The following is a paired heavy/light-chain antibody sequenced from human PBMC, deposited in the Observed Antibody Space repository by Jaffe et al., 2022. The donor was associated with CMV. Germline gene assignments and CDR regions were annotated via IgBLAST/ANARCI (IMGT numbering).Light chain of an antibody. J-gene: IGKJ2*01. CDR1: QGISSW. CDR3: QQYNSYPS. CDR2: AAS. Sequence: DIQMTQSPSSLSASVGDRVTITCRASQGISSWLAWYQQKPEKAPKSLIYAASSLQSGVPSRFSGSGSGTDFTLTISSLQPEDFATYYCQQYNSYPSFGQGTKLEIK. V-gene: IGKV1D-16*01.
Heavy chain of an antibody. CDR1: GGSISSYY. CDR2: IYTSGST. Sequence: QVQLQESGPGLVKPSETLSLTCTVSGGSISSYYWSWIRQPAGKGLEWIGRIYTSGSTNYNPSLKSRVTMSVDTSKNQFSLKLSSVTAADTAVYYCAREKYVWGSYRYYDFDYWGQGTLVTVSS. CDR3: AREKYVWGSYRYYDFDY. D-gene: IGHD3-16*02. J-gene: IGHJ4*02. V-gene: IGHV4-4*07.